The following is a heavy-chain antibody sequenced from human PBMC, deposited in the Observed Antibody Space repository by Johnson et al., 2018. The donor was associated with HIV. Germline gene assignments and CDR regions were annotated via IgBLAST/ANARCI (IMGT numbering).Heavy chain of an antibody. CDR3: ARGLAADAFDI. CDR2: ISYDGSNK. J-gene: IGHJ3*02. D-gene: IGHD6-13*01. Sequence: VQLVESGGGLVQPEGSLRLSCGASGFTFSDHWMQWVRQAPGKGLVWVAVISYDGSNKYYADSVKGRFTISRDNSKNTLYLQMNSLRAEDTAVYYCARGLAADAFDIWGQGTMVTVSS. CDR1: GFTFSDHW. V-gene: IGHV3-30-3*01.